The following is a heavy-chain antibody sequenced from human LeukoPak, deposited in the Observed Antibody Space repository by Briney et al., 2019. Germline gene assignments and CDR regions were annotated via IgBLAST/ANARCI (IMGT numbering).Heavy chain of an antibody. CDR2: IIPIFGTA. CDR1: GGTFSSYA. D-gene: IGHD4-23*01. V-gene: IGHV1-69*06. J-gene: IGHJ3*02. CDR3: ARVYEYGGNVGAFDI. Sequence: SVKVSCKASGGTFSSYAISWVRQAPGQGLEWMVGIIPIFGTANYAQKFQGRVTITADKSRSTAYMELSSLRSQGTAVYYCARVYEYGGNVGAFDIWGEGTMVTVSS.